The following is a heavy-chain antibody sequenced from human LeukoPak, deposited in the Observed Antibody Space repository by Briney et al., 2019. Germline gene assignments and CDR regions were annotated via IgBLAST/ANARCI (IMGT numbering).Heavy chain of an antibody. Sequence: QPGGSLRLSCAASGFTVSSSYMSWVRQAPGKGLEWVSVIYSGGSTYYADSVKGRYTISRDNSKNTLYLQMNSLRAEDTAVYYCARDLQLESWGQGTLVTVSS. CDR1: GFTVSSSY. D-gene: IGHD4-11*01. CDR2: IYSGGST. CDR3: ARDLQLES. J-gene: IGHJ5*01. V-gene: IGHV3-53*01.